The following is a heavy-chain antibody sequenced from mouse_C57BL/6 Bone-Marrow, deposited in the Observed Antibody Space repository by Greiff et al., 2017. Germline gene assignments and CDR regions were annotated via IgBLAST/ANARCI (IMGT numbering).Heavy chain of an antibody. J-gene: IGHJ2*01. CDR1: GYTFTSYW. V-gene: IGHV1-64*01. D-gene: IGHD4-1*01. Sequence: VQLQQSGAELVKPGASVKLSCKASGYTFTSYWMHWVKQRPGQGLEWLGMIHPNSGSTNYNEKFKSKATLTVDKSSSTADMQLSSLTSENSAVYISARKLLFYFVYWSQGTTLTVSS. CDR2: IHPNSGST. CDR3: ARKLLFYFVY.